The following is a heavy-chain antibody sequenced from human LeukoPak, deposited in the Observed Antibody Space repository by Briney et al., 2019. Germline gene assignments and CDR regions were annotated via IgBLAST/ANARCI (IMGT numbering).Heavy chain of an antibody. D-gene: IGHD2-21*02. V-gene: IGHV3-74*01. J-gene: IGHJ5*02. CDR1: GFTFSSYW. Sequence: GGSLRLSCAASGFTFSSYWMHWVRQGPGKGLVWVSRINSDGSSTTYADSVKGRFTISRDNAKNTLYLQMNSLRVEDTAVYYCARSPNCGGDCSWGQGTLVTVSS. CDR3: ARSPNCGGDCS. CDR2: INSDGSST.